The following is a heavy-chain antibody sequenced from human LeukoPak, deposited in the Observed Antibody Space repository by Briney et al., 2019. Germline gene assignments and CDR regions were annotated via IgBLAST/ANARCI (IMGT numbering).Heavy chain of an antibody. V-gene: IGHV1-2*02. CDR2: INPNSGGT. CDR3: ARALGYCSSTSCFSQPYYFDY. Sequence: ASVKVSCKASGYTFTGYYMHWVRQAPGQGLEWRGWINPNSGGTNYAQKFQGRVTMTRDTSIGTAYMELSRLGSDDTAVYYCARALGYCSSTSCFSQPYYFDYWGQGTLVTVSS. CDR1: GYTFTGYY. D-gene: IGHD2-2*01. J-gene: IGHJ4*02.